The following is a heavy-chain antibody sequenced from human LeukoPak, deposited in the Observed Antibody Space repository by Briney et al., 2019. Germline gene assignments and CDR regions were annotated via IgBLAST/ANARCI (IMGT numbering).Heavy chain of an antibody. Sequence: GRSLRLSCAASGFTFDDYAMHWVRQAPGKGLEWVSGISWNSESVAYADSVKGRFTISRDNAKNSLYLQMNSLRAEDTALYYCAKDISAVAAAGIDYWGQGTLVTVSS. J-gene: IGHJ4*02. CDR2: ISWNSESV. CDR1: GFTFDDYA. D-gene: IGHD6-13*01. V-gene: IGHV3-9*01. CDR3: AKDISAVAAAGIDY.